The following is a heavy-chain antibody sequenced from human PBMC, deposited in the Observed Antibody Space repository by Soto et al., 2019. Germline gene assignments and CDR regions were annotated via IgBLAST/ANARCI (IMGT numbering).Heavy chain of an antibody. CDR1: GFTFTRYS. CDR3: ERESEDLTSNFDY. CDR2: ISSTTNYI. V-gene: IGHV3-21*01. J-gene: IGHJ4*02. Sequence: PGVSLRLSCAASGFTFTRYSMNWVRQAPGKGLEWVSSISSTTNYIYYADSMKGRFTVSRDNAKNSVYLEMNSLSAEDTAVYYCERESEDLTSNFDYWGQGTLVTVSS.